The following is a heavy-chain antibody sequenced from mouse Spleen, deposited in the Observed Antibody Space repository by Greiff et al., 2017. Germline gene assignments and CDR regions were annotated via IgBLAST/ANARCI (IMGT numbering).Heavy chain of an antibody. J-gene: IGHJ3*01. CDR3: ARPHSLFYYDYVIAY. V-gene: IGHV1-64*01. CDR1: GYTFTSYW. CDR2: IHPNSGST. Sequence: QVQLQQPGAELVKPGASVKLSCTASGYTFTSYWMHWVRQGPGQGLEWIGMIHPNSGSTNYNEKVKSKATLTVDKAYSTAYMQLSSLTSEDSAVYYCARPHSLFYYDYVIAYWGQGTLVTVSA. D-gene: IGHD2-4*01.